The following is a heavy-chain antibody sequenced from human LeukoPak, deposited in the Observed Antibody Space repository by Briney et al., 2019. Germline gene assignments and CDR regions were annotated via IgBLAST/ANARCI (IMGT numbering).Heavy chain of an antibody. CDR1: GFTLSSYA. D-gene: IGHD3-22*01. V-gene: IGHV3-23*01. Sequence: PGGSLRLSCAASGFTLSSYAMSWVRQAPGRGLEWVSAISGSGGSTYYADSVKGRFTISRDNSKNTLYLQMNSLRAEDTALYYCAKGRYYDSSGYAVDYWGQGTLVTVSS. CDR3: AKGRYYDSSGYAVDY. CDR2: ISGSGGST. J-gene: IGHJ4*02.